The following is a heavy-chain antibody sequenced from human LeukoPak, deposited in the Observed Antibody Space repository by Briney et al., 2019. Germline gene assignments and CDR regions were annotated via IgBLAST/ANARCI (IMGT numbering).Heavy chain of an antibody. CDR1: GFTFSSYG. J-gene: IGHJ4*02. CDR3: AKGGWGTVLDY. V-gene: IGHV3-23*01. D-gene: IGHD3-16*01. CDR2: ISGSGDST. Sequence: GGSLRLSCAASGFTFSSYGMHWVRQAPGKGLEWVSTISGSGDSTYYSDSVKGRFTISRDNSENTLYLQLNSLRAEDTAVYYCAKGGWGTVLDYWGQGTLVTVSP.